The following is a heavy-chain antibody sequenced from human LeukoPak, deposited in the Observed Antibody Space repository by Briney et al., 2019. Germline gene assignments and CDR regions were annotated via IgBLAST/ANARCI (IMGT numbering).Heavy chain of an antibody. CDR1: GFTFSGSA. Sequence: GSLRLSCAASGFTFSGSAMHWVRQASGKGLEWVGEINHSGSTNYNPSLKSRVTISVDPSKNQFSLKLNSVTAADRAVYYCARGSQYSSESSGYYSHDFWGHGTLVTVSS. D-gene: IGHD3-22*01. CDR3: ARGSQYSSESSGYYSHDF. V-gene: IGHV4-34*01. CDR2: INHSGST. J-gene: IGHJ4*01.